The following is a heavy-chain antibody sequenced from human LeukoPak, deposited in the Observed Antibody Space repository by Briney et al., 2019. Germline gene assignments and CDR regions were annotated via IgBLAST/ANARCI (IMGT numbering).Heavy chain of an antibody. D-gene: IGHD7-27*01. CDR3: SGEGSQGTFDY. V-gene: IGHV4-4*07. Sequence: SETLSLTCTVSGGSISSYYWSWIRQPAGKGLEWIGRIYTSGSTNYNPSLKSRVTMSVDTSKNQFSLKLSSVTAADTAVYYCSGEGSQGTFDYWGQGTLVTVSS. J-gene: IGHJ4*02. CDR1: GGSISSYY. CDR2: IYTSGST.